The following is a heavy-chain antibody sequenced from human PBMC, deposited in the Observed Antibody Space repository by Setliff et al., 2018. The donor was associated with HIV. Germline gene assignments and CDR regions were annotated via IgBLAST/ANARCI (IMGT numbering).Heavy chain of an antibody. CDR2: IYTSGSTSGSA. Sequence: KPSETLSLTCTVSGGSISSGSYYWSWIRQPAGKGLEWIGHIYTSGSTSGSANYNPSLKSRVTISVDMSKNQFSLKLSSVTAADTAVYYCARSYYNFANGYYYYYYMDVWGKGTTVTVSS. CDR3: ARSYYNFANGYYYYYYMDV. J-gene: IGHJ6*03. D-gene: IGHD3-3*01. V-gene: IGHV4-61*09. CDR1: GGSISSGSYY.